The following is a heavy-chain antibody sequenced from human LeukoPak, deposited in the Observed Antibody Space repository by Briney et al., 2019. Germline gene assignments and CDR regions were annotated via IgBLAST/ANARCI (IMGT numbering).Heavy chain of an antibody. CDR2: ISYDGSNK. D-gene: IGHD3-22*01. Sequence: GRSLRLSCAASGFTFSSYAMHWVRQAPGKGRGWGAVISYDGSNKYYADSVKGRFTISRDNSKNTLYLQMNSLRAEDTAVYYCARDQHDSSGYYTDYWGQGTLVTVSS. J-gene: IGHJ4*02. CDR1: GFTFSSYA. V-gene: IGHV3-30-3*01. CDR3: ARDQHDSSGYYTDY.